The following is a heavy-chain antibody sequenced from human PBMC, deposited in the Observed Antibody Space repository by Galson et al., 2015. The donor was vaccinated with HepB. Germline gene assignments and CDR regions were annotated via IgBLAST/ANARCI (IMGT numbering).Heavy chain of an antibody. V-gene: IGHV4-39*01. CDR2: IYYSGST. Sequence: TLSLTCTVSGDSISSSSYYWGWIRQPPGKGLEWIGSIYYSGSTYYNPSLKSRVTISVDTSQNQFSLKLSSVTAADTAVYYCARLFRPYSGSYDWFDPWGQGTLVTVSS. CDR3: ARLFRPYSGSYDWFDP. CDR1: GDSISSSSYY. J-gene: IGHJ5*02. D-gene: IGHD1-26*01.